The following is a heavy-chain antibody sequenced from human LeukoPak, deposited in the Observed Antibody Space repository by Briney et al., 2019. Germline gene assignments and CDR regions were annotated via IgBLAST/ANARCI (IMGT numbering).Heavy chain of an antibody. CDR3: ARDGTSSGWPGY. V-gene: IGHV1-18*01. CDR1: GYTFTSYG. D-gene: IGHD6-19*01. CDR2: ISAYNGNT. J-gene: IGHJ4*02. Sequence: ASVTVSCKASGYTFTSYGISWVRQAPGPGLERMGWISAYNGNTNYAQTLQGRVTITSDTSTSTAYMELRSLRSDDTAVYYCARDGTSSGWPGYWGQGTLGTVSS.